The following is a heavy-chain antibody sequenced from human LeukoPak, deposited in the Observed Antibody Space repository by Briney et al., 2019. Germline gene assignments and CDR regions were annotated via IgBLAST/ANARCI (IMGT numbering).Heavy chain of an antibody. CDR1: GGSISSGGYS. CDR3: ARGYYGGNGGFDY. Sequence: SQTLSLTCAVSGGSISSGGYSWSWIRQPPGKGLEWIGYIYHSGSTYYNPSLESRVTISVDRSKNQFSLKLSSVTAADTAVYYCARGYYGGNGGFDYWGQGTLVTVSS. D-gene: IGHD4-23*01. J-gene: IGHJ4*02. CDR2: IYHSGST. V-gene: IGHV4-30-2*01.